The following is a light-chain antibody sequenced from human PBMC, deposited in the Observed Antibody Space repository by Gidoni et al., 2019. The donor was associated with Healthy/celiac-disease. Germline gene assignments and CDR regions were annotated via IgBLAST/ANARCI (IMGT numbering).Light chain of an antibody. V-gene: IGKV3-11*01. J-gene: IGKJ1*01. Sequence: EIVLTQSPAPLPLSPGDRAPLPCRASQRVSSYLAWYQQKPGQAPRLLIYDASNRATGIPARFSGSGSGTDFTLTISSLEPEDFAVYYCQQRSNWPRTFXQXTKVEIK. CDR3: QQRSNWPRT. CDR1: QRVSSY. CDR2: DAS.